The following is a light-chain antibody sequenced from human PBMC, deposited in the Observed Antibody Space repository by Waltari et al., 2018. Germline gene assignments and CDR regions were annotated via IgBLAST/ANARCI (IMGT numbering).Light chain of an antibody. CDR2: LGS. J-gene: IGKJ4*01. CDR3: MQALQTPLT. CDR1: QSLLHSNGYNY. Sequence: DIVMTQSPLSLPVTPGEPAYISCRSSQSLLHSNGYNYLVWYLQKPGQSPQLLIYLGSNRASGVPDRFSGSGSGTDFTLRISRVEAEDVGVYYCMQALQTPLTFGGGTKVEIK. V-gene: IGKV2-28*01.